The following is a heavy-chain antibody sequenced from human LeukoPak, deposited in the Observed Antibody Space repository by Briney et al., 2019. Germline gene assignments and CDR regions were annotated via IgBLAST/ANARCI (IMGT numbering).Heavy chain of an antibody. CDR2: ISGSGGST. CDR1: GFHFSSYV. V-gene: IGHV3-23*01. J-gene: IGHJ6*02. CDR3: TRHSAYDYYDFWSGSSMDV. Sequence: GGSLRLSCAASGFHFSSYVMSWVRQAPGKGLEWVSAISGSGGSTYYADPVKGRFTISRDNSKNTLYLQMNSLKTEDTAVYYCTRHSAYDYYDFWSGSSMDVWGQGTTVTVSS. D-gene: IGHD3-3*01.